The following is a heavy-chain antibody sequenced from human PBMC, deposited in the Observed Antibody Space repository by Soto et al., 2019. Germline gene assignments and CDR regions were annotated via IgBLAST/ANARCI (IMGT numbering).Heavy chain of an antibody. J-gene: IGHJ5*02. D-gene: IGHD3-10*01. CDR3: AKSVEPFIWFGEVGWFDP. V-gene: IGHV3-23*01. CDR1: GFTFSSYA. Sequence: GGSLRLSCAASGFTFSSYAMSWVRQAPGKGLEWVSAISGSGGSTYYADSVKGRFTISRDNSKNTLYLQMNSLRAEDTAVYYCAKSVEPFIWFGEVGWFDPWGQGTLVTVSS. CDR2: ISGSGGST.